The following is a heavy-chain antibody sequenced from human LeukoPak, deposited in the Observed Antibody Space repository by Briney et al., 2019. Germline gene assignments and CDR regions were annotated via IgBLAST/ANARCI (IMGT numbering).Heavy chain of an antibody. CDR1: GFTFSSYA. CDR3: AKGNSSSWYAPLDY. Sequence: PGGSLRLSCAASGFTFSSYAMSWVRQAPGKGLEWVSAISGSGGSTYYADSVEGRFTISRDNSKNTLYLQMNSLRAEDTAVYYCAKGNSSSWYAPLDYWGQGTLVTVSS. V-gene: IGHV3-23*01. D-gene: IGHD6-13*01. CDR2: ISGSGGST. J-gene: IGHJ4*02.